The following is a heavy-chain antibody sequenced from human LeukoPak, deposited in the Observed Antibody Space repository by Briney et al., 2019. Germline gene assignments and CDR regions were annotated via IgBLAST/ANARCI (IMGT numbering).Heavy chain of an antibody. CDR3: ATQRLLGATYFDY. D-gene: IGHD1-26*01. V-gene: IGHV4-39*01. CDR1: GGSIRSSYYY. J-gene: IGHJ4*02. CDR2: IYYSGST. Sequence: SETLSLTCTVSGGSIRSSYYYWGWIRQPPGKGLEWIGSIYYSGSTYYNPSLKSRVTISVDTSKNQFSLKLSSVTAADTAVYYCATQRLLGATYFDYWGQGTLVTVSS.